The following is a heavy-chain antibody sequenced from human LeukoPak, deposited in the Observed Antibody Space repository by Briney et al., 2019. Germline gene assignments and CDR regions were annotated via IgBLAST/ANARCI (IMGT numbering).Heavy chain of an antibody. CDR1: GGTFSSYA. CDR3: ARDGRPSYYYGSGSSSTPYYYYGMDV. D-gene: IGHD3-10*01. Sequence: SVKVSCKASGGTFSSYAISWVRQAPGQGLEWMGGIIPIFGTANYAQKFQGRVTITADESTSTAYMELSSLRSEDTAVYYCARDGRPSYYYGSGSSSTPYYYYGMDVWGQGTTVTVSS. J-gene: IGHJ6*02. CDR2: IIPIFGTA. V-gene: IGHV1-69*13.